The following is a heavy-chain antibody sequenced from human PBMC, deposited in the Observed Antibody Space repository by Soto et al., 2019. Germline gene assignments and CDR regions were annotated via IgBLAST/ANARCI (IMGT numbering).Heavy chain of an antibody. Sequence: GGSLRLSCAASGFTFSSYAMSWVRQAPGKGLEWVSAISGSGGSTYYADSVKGRFTISRDNSKNTLYLQMNSLRAEDTAVYYCAKDSGGVYYYGMDVWGQGTTVTVSS. CDR2: ISGSGGST. D-gene: IGHD3-16*01. CDR1: GFTFSSYA. J-gene: IGHJ6*02. V-gene: IGHV3-23*01. CDR3: AKDSGGVYYYGMDV.